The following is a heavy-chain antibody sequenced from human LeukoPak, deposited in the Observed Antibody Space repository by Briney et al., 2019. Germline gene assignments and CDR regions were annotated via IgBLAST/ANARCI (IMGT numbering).Heavy chain of an antibody. V-gene: IGHV3-20*04. CDR1: GFIFDNYD. J-gene: IGHJ4*02. CDR2: INWSGGNT. D-gene: IGHD3-16*02. CDR3: ARAGPAYDYVWGSYRQKYFDY. Sequence: GGSLRLSCAASGFIFDNYDMNWVRQAPGKGLEWVSGINWSGGNTDYADSVKGRFTISRDNAKNSLYLQMNSLRAEDTAVYYCARAGPAYDYVWGSYRQKYFDYWGQGTLVTVSS.